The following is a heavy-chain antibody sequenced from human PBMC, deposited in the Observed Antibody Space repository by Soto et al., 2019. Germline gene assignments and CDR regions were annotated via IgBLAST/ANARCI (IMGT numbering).Heavy chain of an antibody. CDR2: IYPGDSET. CDR3: ARGLTGSASRFDP. D-gene: IGHD2-2*01. V-gene: IGHV5-51*01. J-gene: IGHJ5*02. CDR1: GYKFATYW. Sequence: GESLKISCKGSGYKFATYWVAWVRQMPGRGLEWMGIIYPGDSETIYSSSFRGHVTISADKSLNTAYLQWDSLTASDSAIHYCARGLTGSASRFDPWGQGTVVTVSS.